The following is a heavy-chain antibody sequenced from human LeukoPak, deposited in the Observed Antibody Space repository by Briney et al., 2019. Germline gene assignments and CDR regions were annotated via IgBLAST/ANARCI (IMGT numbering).Heavy chain of an antibody. CDR1: GGSISSYY. J-gene: IGHJ4*02. V-gene: IGHV4-59*01. Sequence: SETLSLTCTVSGGSISSYYWSWIRQPPGKGLEWIGYIYYSGTANYNPSLKSRVTISVDTSKNQFSLKLSSVTAADTAVYYCARGVYIAAAQYAYWGQGTLVTVSS. CDR2: IYYSGTA. D-gene: IGHD6-13*01. CDR3: ARGVYIAAAQYAY.